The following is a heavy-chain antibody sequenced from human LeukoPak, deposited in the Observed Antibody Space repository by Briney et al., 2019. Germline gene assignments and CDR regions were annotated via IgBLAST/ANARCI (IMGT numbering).Heavy chain of an antibody. CDR1: GYTFTSNY. D-gene: IGHD3-22*01. V-gene: IGHV1-46*01. J-gene: IGHJ4*02. CDR3: ARDKNYYDSSGYYNGDY. CDR2: ISPSGGST. Sequence: ASVKVSCKAFGYTFTSNYMHWVRQAPAQGPEWVGVISPSGGSTTYAQKFQGRVTLTTDMSTSTDYLELSSLRSEDTAVYYCARDKNYYDSSGYYNGDYWGQGTLVTVSS.